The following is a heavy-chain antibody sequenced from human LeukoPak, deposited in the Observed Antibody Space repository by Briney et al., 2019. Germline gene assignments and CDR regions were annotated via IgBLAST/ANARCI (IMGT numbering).Heavy chain of an antibody. CDR1: GFTFNTYT. J-gene: IGHJ4*02. CDR2: ISGTSGSI. CDR3: ARDRRIAVAGNDY. V-gene: IGHV3-21*01. D-gene: IGHD6-19*01. Sequence: PGGSLRLSCAASGFTFNTYTMNWVRQAPGKGLEWVSSISGTSGSIYYADSVKGRFTISRDNPKNTLYLQMNGLRADDTAVYYCARDRRIAVAGNDYWGQGTLVTVSS.